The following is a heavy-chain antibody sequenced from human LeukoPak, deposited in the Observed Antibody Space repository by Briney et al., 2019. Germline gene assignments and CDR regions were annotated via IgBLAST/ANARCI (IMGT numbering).Heavy chain of an antibody. Sequence: GGSQRLSCIASGFTLGDSSVSWFRQAPGKGLEWVGFISGKAYGGTTEYAASVKGRFTISRDDSKNIAYLQMNSLETEDTAVYYCSRDSYGHDPRNSFDYWGQGTLVTVSS. CDR2: ISGKAYGGTT. D-gene: IGHD3-16*01. CDR3: SRDSYGHDPRNSFDY. CDR1: GFTLGDSS. V-gene: IGHV3-49*03. J-gene: IGHJ4*02.